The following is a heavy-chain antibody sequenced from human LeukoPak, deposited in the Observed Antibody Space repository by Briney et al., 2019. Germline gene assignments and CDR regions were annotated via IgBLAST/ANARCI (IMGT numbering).Heavy chain of an antibody. CDR1: GFTFSSYG. D-gene: IGHD6-25*01. Sequence: GGSLRLSCAASGFTFSSYGMHWVRQAPGKGLEWVAVIWYGGSNKYYADSVKGRFTISRDNSKNTLYLQMNSLRAEDTAVYYCAKDRSSEYYFDYWGQGTLVTVSS. V-gene: IGHV3-30*02. CDR2: IWYGGSNK. CDR3: AKDRSSEYYFDY. J-gene: IGHJ4*02.